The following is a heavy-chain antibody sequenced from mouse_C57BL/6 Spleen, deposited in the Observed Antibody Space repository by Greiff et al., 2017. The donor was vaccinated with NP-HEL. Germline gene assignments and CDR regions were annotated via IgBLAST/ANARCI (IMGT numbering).Heavy chain of an antibody. Sequence: QVHVKQPGAELVRPGSSVKLSCKASGYTFTSYWMDWVKQRPGQGLEWIGNIYPSDSETHYNQKFKDKATLTVDKSSSTAYMQLSSLTSEDSAVYYCARGGGWGFFDYWGQGTTLTVSS. CDR1: GYTFTSYW. CDR3: ARGGGWGFFDY. J-gene: IGHJ2*01. CDR2: IYPSDSET. D-gene: IGHD2-3*01. V-gene: IGHV1-61*01.